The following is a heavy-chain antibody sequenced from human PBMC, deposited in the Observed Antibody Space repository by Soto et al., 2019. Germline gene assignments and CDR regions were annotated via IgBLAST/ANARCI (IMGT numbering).Heavy chain of an antibody. CDR1: GFTFSTYN. CDR2: IRSGGTAK. CDR3: AREDIDGSYSKD. J-gene: IGHJ4*02. V-gene: IGHV3-48*02. Sequence: GGSLRLSCAASGFTFSTYNMNWVRQAPGKGLEWLSFIRSGGTAKYYADSVKGRFTISRDNAKNSLYLQMNSLREEDTAVYYCAREDIDGSYSKDWGQGTLVTVSS. D-gene: IGHD1-26*01.